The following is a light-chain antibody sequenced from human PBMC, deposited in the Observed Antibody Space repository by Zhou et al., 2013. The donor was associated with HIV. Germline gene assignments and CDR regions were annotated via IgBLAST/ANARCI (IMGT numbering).Light chain of an antibody. Sequence: EIVLTQSPATLSLSPGERATLSCRASQSVSRDLAWYQQKPGQAPRLLIYDASNRATGIPARFSGSGSGTDFTLTISSLEPEDFAVYYCQQRSNWPIFTFGPGTKVDIK. CDR3: QQRSNWPIFT. J-gene: IGKJ3*01. CDR1: QSVSRD. CDR2: DAS. V-gene: IGKV3-11*01.